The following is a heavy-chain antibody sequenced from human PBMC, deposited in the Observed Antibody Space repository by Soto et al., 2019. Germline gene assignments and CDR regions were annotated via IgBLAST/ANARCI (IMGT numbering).Heavy chain of an antibody. Sequence: QVQLQQSGPGLVKPSQTLSLTCAISGDSVSSNSAAWNWIRQSPSRGLEWLGRTYYRSKWYNDYAVSVKSRMTINPDTSKHQFSLQLNSVTPEDTAVYYCARANYYYGSGSYSGWFDPWGQGTLVTVSS. CDR1: GDSVSSNSAA. D-gene: IGHD3-10*01. V-gene: IGHV6-1*01. CDR2: TYYRSKWYN. CDR3: ARANYYYGSGSYSGWFDP. J-gene: IGHJ5*02.